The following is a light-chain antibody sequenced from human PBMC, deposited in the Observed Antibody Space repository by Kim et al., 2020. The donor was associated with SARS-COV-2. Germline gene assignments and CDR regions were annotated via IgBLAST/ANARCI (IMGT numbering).Light chain of an antibody. CDR1: QSVSSY. V-gene: IGKV3-11*01. J-gene: IGKJ4*01. Sequence: RATLSVRARQSVSSYLALYQQKPGQAPRLLIYDASNRATGIPARFSGSGSRTDFTLTISSLEPEDFAVYYCQQRSNWPPGGVLTFGGGTKGEIK. CDR3: QQRSNWPPGGVLT. CDR2: DAS.